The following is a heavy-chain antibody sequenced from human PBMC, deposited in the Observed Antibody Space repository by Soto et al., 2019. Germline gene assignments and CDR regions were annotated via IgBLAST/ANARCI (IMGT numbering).Heavy chain of an antibody. V-gene: IGHV3-30*18. CDR2: ISYDGSNK. CDR3: AKSTRGKVVVAARYYYYGMDV. Sequence: GGSLRLSCAASGFTFSSYGMHWVRQAPGKGLEWVAVISYDGSNKYYADSVKGRFTISRDNSKNTLYLQMNSLRAEDTAVYYCAKSTRGKVVVAARYYYYGMDVWGQGTTVTVSS. D-gene: IGHD2-15*01. CDR1: GFTFSSYG. J-gene: IGHJ6*02.